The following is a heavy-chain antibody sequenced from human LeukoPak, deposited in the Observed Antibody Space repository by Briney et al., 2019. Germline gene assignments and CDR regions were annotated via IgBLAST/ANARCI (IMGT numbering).Heavy chain of an antibody. CDR1: GGSFSGYY. Sequence: SETLSLTCAVYGGSFSGYYWSWIRQPPGKGLEWIGEINHSGSTNYNPSLKSRVTISVDTSKNQFSLKLSSVTAADTAVYYCATHSRITMVRGVLWWFDPWGQGTLVTVSS. CDR3: ATHSRITMVRGVLWWFDP. J-gene: IGHJ5*02. V-gene: IGHV4-34*01. CDR2: INHSGST. D-gene: IGHD3-10*01.